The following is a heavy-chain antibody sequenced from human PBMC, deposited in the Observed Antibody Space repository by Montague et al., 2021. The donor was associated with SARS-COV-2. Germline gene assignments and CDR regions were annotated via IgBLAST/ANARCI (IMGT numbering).Heavy chain of an antibody. J-gene: IGHJ6*02. Sequence: SLRLSCEASGFTFSSYSMNWVRQAPGKGLEWVSSISSSSSYIYYADSXKGRFTISRDNAKNSLYLQMNSLRAEDTAVYYCASVGAGAPAAYYYYGMDVWGQGTTVTVSS. CDR2: ISSSSSYI. V-gene: IGHV3-21*01. CDR1: GFTFSSYS. D-gene: IGHD1-26*01. CDR3: ASVGAGAPAAYYYYGMDV.